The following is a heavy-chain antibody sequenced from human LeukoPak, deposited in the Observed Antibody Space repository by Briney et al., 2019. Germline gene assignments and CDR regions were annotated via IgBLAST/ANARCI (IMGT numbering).Heavy chain of an antibody. CDR1: GGSFSGYY. Sequence: SETLSLTCAVYGGSFSGYYWSWIRQPPGKGLEWIGEINYSGSTNYNPSLKSRVTISVDTSKNQFSLKLSSVTAADTAVYYCARTPYCDSSSCYTGSNWFDPWGQGTLVTVSS. J-gene: IGHJ5*02. V-gene: IGHV4-34*01. D-gene: IGHD2-2*02. CDR3: ARTPYCDSSSCYTGSNWFDP. CDR2: INYSGST.